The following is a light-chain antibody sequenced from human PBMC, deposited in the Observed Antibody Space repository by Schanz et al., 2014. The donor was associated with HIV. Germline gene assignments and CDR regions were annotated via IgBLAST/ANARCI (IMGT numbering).Light chain of an antibody. Sequence: QSALKKPAAGEREPGQERTFSCTGNREHIGSYNYVSWYQHHPGKAPKLLIYGVTDRPSGISNRFSGSKSGYTASLTISGLQSEDESDFFCATWDDSLDGWVFGGGTKLTVL. V-gene: IGLV2-14*03. CDR2: GVT. J-gene: IGLJ3*02. CDR1: REHIGSYNY. CDR3: ATWDDSLDGWV.